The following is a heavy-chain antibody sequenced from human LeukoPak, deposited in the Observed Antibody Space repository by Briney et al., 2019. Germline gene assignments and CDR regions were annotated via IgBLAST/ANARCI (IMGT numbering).Heavy chain of an antibody. CDR2: IYYSGST. Sequence: SETLSLTCTVSGGSISSSSYYWGWIRQPPGKGLEWIGSIYYSGSTYYNPSLKSRVTISVDTSKNQFSLKLSSVTAADTAVYYCARVNYYYDSSGYYFWGQGTLVTVSS. CDR3: ARVNYYYDSSGYYF. V-gene: IGHV4-39*07. CDR1: GGSISSSSYY. D-gene: IGHD3-22*01. J-gene: IGHJ4*02.